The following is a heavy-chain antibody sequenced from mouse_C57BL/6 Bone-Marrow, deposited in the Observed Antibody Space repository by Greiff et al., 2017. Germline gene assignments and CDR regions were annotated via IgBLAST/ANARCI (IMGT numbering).Heavy chain of an antibody. CDR3: AKLGLDY. Sequence: EVKLVESGGGLVKPGGSLKLSCAASGFTFSSYAMSWVRQTPEKRLEWVATISDGGSYTYYPDNVKGRFTISRDNAKNNLYLQMSHLKSEDTAMYYCAKLGLDYWGQGTTRTVSS. CDR1: GFTFSSYA. D-gene: IGHD4-1*01. V-gene: IGHV5-4*03. CDR2: ISDGGSYT. J-gene: IGHJ2*01.